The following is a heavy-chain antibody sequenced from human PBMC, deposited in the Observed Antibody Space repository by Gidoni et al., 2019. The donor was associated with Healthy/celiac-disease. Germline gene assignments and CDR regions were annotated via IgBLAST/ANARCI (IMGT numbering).Heavy chain of an antibody. CDR1: GFSLSTRGVG. CDR2: IYWDDDK. V-gene: IGHV2-5*02. CDR3: AHSSTCSGGSCYSYDY. Sequence: QITLKESGPTLVKPTQTLTLTCTFSGFSLSTRGVGVGWIRQPPGKALEWLALIYWDDDKRYSPSLKSRLTITKDTSKNQVVLTMTNMDPVDTATYYCAHSSTCSGGSCYSYDYWGQGTLVTVSS. J-gene: IGHJ4*02. D-gene: IGHD2-15*01.